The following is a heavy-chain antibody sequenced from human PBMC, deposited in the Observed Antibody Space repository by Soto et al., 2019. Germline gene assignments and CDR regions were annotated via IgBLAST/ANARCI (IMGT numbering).Heavy chain of an antibody. Sequence: EVQLVESGGGLVQPGGSLRLSCAASGFTFSSYWMSWVRQAPGKGLEWVANIKQDGNEKYYVDSVKGRFTISRDNAKNSLYLQMNSLRAEDTALYYCARGVAIFGVVTTRYYFDYWGQGTLVTVSS. J-gene: IGHJ4*02. D-gene: IGHD3-3*01. CDR2: IKQDGNEK. V-gene: IGHV3-7*01. CDR3: ARGVAIFGVVTTRYYFDY. CDR1: GFTFSSYW.